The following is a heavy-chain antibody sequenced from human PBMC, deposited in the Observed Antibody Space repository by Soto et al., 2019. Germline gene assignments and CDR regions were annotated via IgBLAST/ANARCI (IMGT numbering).Heavy chain of an antibody. J-gene: IGHJ4*02. V-gene: IGHV3-48*01. Sequence: PGGSLRLSCAASGFTFSSYSMNWVRQAPGKGLEWVSYFSSSISTIYYADSVKGRFTISRDNAKNSLYLQMNSLRAEDTAVYYCARGLYYDFWSGYYIRYFDYWGQGTLVTVSS. CDR2: FSSSISTI. D-gene: IGHD3-3*01. CDR3: ARGLYYDFWSGYYIRYFDY. CDR1: GFTFSSYS.